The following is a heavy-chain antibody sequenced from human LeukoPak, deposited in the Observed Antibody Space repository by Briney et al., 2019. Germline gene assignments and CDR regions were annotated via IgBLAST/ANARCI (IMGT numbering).Heavy chain of an antibody. CDR3: ARRQDADYALGH. CDR1: GYSFTSNW. D-gene: IGHD4-17*01. J-gene: IGHJ4*02. Sequence: GESLKISCKGSGYSFTSNWIGWVGQMPGKGLEWMGIIYPGDSDTRYNPSFQGQITISADKSISTAYLQWSSLKASDTAIYYCARRQDADYALGHWGQGTLVTVSS. V-gene: IGHV5-51*01. CDR2: IYPGDSDT.